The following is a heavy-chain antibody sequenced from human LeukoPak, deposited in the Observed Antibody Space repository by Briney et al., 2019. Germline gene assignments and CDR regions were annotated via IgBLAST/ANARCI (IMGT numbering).Heavy chain of an antibody. D-gene: IGHD2-15*01. V-gene: IGHV3-23*01. Sequence: PGGSLRLSCAASGFTFSTYAMTWVRQATGKGLEWVSVISGSGGFTYYADSVKGRFTISRDNSKNTLYLQMHSLRAEDTAVYYCGARPGEVAVPYDYWGQGTLVTVSS. CDR3: GARPGEVAVPYDY. CDR1: GFTFSTYA. J-gene: IGHJ4*02. CDR2: ISGSGGFT.